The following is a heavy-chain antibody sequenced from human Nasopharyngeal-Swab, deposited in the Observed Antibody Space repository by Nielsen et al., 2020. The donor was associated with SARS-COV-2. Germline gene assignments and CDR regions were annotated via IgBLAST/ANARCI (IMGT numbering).Heavy chain of an antibody. J-gene: IGHJ4*02. CDR3: ARGGVGPVGGALDY. CDR2: MNPNSGNT. Sequence: ASVKVSCKASGDNFTTYDFNWVRQATGQGLEWMGWMNPNSGNTGYAQKFQGRVTMTRKTSLSTAYLELRSLRSDDTAVYYCARGGVGPVGGALDYWGQGTLVTVSS. CDR1: GDNFTTYD. D-gene: IGHD1-26*01. V-gene: IGHV1-8*01.